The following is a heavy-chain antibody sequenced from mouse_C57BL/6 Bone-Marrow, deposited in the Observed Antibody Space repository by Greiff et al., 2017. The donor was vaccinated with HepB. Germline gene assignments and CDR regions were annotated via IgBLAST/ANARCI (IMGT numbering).Heavy chain of an antibody. Sequence: EVQVVESGGDLVKPGGSLKLSCAASGFTFSSYGMSWVRQTPDKRLEWVATISSGGSYTYYPDSVKGRFTISRDNAKNTLYLQMSSLKSEDTAMYYCARHTTVVPYYYAMDYWGQGTSVTVSS. CDR3: ARHTTVVPYYYAMDY. CDR2: ISSGGSYT. V-gene: IGHV5-6*01. J-gene: IGHJ4*01. CDR1: GFTFSSYG. D-gene: IGHD1-1*01.